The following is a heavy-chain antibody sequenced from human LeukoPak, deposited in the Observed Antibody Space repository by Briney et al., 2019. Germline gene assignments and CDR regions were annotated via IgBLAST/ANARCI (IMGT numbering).Heavy chain of an antibody. CDR3: AKVLMVYARSDAFDI. J-gene: IGHJ3*02. V-gene: IGHV3-30*02. D-gene: IGHD2-8*01. Sequence: GGSLRLSCAASGFTFSTYGMHWVRQAPGKGLEWVAFIRNDGTIKYYADSVKGRFTISRDNSKNTLYLQMNSLRAEDRAVYYCAKVLMVYARSDAFDIWGQGTMVTVSS. CDR1: GFTFSTYG. CDR2: IRNDGTIK.